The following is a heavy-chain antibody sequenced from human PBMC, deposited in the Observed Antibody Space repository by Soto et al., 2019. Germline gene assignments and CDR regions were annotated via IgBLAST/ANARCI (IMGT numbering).Heavy chain of an antibody. CDR2: ISYDGSNK. V-gene: IGHV3-30*18. D-gene: IGHD6-13*01. CDR3: AKGPIAAAGSPPLNWFDP. Sequence: GSLRLSCVASGLTFSSYGMHWVRQAPGKGLEWVAVISYDGSNKYYADSVKGRFTTSRDNSKNTLYLQMNSLRAEDTAVYYCAKGPIAAAGSPPLNWFDPWGQGTLVTVSS. CDR1: GLTFSSYG. J-gene: IGHJ5*02.